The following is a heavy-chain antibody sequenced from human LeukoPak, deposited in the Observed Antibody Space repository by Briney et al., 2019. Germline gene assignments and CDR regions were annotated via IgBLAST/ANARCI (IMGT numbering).Heavy chain of an antibody. CDR3: ARGITGTIDY. D-gene: IGHD1-20*01. V-gene: IGHV3-20*04. CDR2: INWNGGST. CDR1: GFTFDDYG. J-gene: IGHJ4*02. Sequence: GGSLRLPCAAFGFTFDDYGMSWVRQAPGKGLEWVSGINWNGGSTGYADSVKGRFTISRDNAKNSLYLQMNSLRAEDTALYYCARGITGTIDYWGQGTLVTVSS.